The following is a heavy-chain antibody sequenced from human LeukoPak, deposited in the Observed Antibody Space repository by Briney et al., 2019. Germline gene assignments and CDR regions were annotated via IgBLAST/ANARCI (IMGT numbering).Heavy chain of an antibody. Sequence: SQTLSLTCTVSGGSISSYYWSWIRQPPGKGLEWIGYIYYSGSTNYNPSLKSRVTISVDTSKNQFSLKLSSVTAADTAVYYCARGPAESRFLEWLLRDYYYGMDVWGQGTTVTVSS. V-gene: IGHV4-59*01. J-gene: IGHJ6*02. CDR2: IYYSGST. CDR1: GGSISSYY. D-gene: IGHD3-3*01. CDR3: ARGPAESRFLEWLLRDYYYGMDV.